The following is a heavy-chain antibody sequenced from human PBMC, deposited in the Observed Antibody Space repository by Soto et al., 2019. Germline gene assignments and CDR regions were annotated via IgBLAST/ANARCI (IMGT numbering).Heavy chain of an antibody. Sequence: VNVSCKASPGTFSRYSMSLVRQAPGQGLEWMGGIIPIFGTENYAQKFKGRVTITADESTSTAYMELSSLRSEDTAVYYCARRGIAAAGTLNWFDPWGQGTMVTVSS. J-gene: IGHJ5*02. D-gene: IGHD6-13*01. CDR3: ARRGIAAAGTLNWFDP. CDR1: PGTFSRYS. V-gene: IGHV1-69*13. CDR2: IIPIFGTE.